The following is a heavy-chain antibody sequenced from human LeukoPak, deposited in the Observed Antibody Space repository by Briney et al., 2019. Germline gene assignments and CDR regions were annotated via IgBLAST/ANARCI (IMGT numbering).Heavy chain of an antibody. CDR3: AREYGSGSYFFDY. CDR2: ISYDGSNK. D-gene: IGHD3-10*01. CDR1: GFTFNSYA. J-gene: IGHJ4*02. V-gene: IGHV3-30*04. Sequence: GGSLRLSCVASGFTFNSYAMHWVRQAPGKGLEWVAIISYDGSNKYYADSVKGRFTISRDNSKSTLYLQMNSLRAEDTAVYYCAREYGSGSYFFDYWGQGTLVTVSS.